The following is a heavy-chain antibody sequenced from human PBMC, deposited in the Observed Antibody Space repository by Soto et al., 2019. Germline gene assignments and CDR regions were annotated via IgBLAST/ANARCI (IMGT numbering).Heavy chain of an antibody. CDR3: ARDAGVGYQLLFIPHS. CDR2: ISYDGSKK. Sequence: QVQLVESGGGVVQHGRSLRLSCAASGFTFSTYAMHWVRQAPGKGLEWVAVISYDGSKKYYADSVKGRFPNSRYNSKNTLYLQIDSLRPEDTAVYYCARDAGVGYQLLFIPHSWGQGTLVTVSS. V-gene: IGHV3-30-3*01. J-gene: IGHJ4*02. D-gene: IGHD2-2*01. CDR1: GFTFSTYA.